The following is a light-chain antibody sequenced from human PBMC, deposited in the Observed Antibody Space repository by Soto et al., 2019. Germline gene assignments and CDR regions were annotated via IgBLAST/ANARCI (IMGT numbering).Light chain of an antibody. CDR3: QQFGGSPPIT. J-gene: IGKJ5*01. V-gene: IGKV3-20*01. CDR2: GAS. CDR1: QSVSSTY. Sequence: EVVLTQSPGTLSLSPGERATLSCRASQSVSSTYLAWYQHKPGQAPRLLIYGASSRATGIPDRFSGSGSGTDLTLTISRLEPEDSAVYYCQQFGGSPPITFGQGTRLEIK.